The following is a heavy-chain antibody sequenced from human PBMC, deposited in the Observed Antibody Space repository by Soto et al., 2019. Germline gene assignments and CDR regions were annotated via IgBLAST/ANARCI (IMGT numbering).Heavy chain of an antibody. V-gene: IGHV1-69*13. CDR2: IIPIFGTA. D-gene: IGHD3-3*01. CDR1: GGTFSSYA. Sequence: SVKVSCKASGGTFSSYAISWVRQAPGQGLEWMGGIIPIFGTANYAQKFQGRVTITADESTSTAYMELSSLRSEDTAVYYCARDRYDFWSGPPNYWGQGTLVTVSS. J-gene: IGHJ4*02. CDR3: ARDRYDFWSGPPNY.